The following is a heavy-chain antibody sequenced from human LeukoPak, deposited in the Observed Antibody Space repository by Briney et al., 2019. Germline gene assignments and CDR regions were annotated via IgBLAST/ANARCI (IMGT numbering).Heavy chain of an antibody. Sequence: GGSLRLSCAASGFTVSSNYMSWVRQAPGKGLEWVSVIYSGGSTNYADSVKGRFTISRDNSKNTLYLQMNSLRAEDTAVYYCARVMTHYDFWSDDDYWGQGTLVTVSS. CDR3: ARVMTHYDFWSDDDY. V-gene: IGHV3-66*02. J-gene: IGHJ4*02. CDR1: GFTVSSNY. D-gene: IGHD3-3*01. CDR2: IYSGGST.